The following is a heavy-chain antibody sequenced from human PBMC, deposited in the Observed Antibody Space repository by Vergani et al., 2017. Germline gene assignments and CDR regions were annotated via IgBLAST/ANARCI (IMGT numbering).Heavy chain of an antibody. CDR3: ARDLSSGLYYYYMDV. V-gene: IGHV1-46*01. Sequence: QVQLVQSGAEVKKPGASVKVSCKASGYTFTSYYMHWVRQAPGQGLEWMGIINPSGGSTSYAQKFQGRVTMTRDTSTSTVYMELSSLRSEDTAVYYCARDLSSGLYYYYMDVWGKGTTVTVSS. D-gene: IGHD3-22*01. CDR1: GYTFTSYY. CDR2: INPSGGST. J-gene: IGHJ6*03.